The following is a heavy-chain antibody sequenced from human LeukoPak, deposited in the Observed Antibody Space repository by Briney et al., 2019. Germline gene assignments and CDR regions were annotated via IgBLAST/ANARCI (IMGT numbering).Heavy chain of an antibody. Sequence: PSETLSLTCTVSGGSVSTGSYYWRWIRQPPGKGLEWIGYIYYSGCTNYNPSLKSRVTISVDTSKNQFSLKLSSVSAADTAVYYCVRDNGDYFDYWGQGTLVTVSS. J-gene: IGHJ4*02. CDR3: VRDNGDYFDY. V-gene: IGHV4-61*01. CDR1: GGSVSTGSYY. CDR2: IYYSGCT. D-gene: IGHD4-17*01.